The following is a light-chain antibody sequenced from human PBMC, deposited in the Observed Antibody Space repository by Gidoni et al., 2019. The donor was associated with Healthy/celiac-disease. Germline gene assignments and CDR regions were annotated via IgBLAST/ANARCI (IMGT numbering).Light chain of an antibody. J-gene: IGLJ2*01. Sequence: SYVLTQPPSGSGAPGQTARITCGGNNIGRKSVHWSQQKPGQAPVLVVYEDSDRPSGIPERFSGSDSGNTATLTISRVEAGDEADYYCQVWDSSSDHSVVFGGGTKLTVL. CDR1: NIGRKS. V-gene: IGLV3-21*02. CDR3: QVWDSSSDHSVV. CDR2: EDS.